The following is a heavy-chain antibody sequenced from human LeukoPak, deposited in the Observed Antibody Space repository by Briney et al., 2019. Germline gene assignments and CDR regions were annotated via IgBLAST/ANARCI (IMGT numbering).Heavy chain of an antibody. CDR1: GFTFSSYA. CDR3: ARDLQGRIYYYYGMDV. V-gene: IGHV3-23*01. J-gene: IGHJ6*02. D-gene: IGHD5-24*01. CDR2: ISGSGGST. Sequence: GGSLRLSCAASGFTFSSYAMSWVRQAPGKGLEWVSAISGSGGSTYYADSVKGRFTISRDNAKNSLYLQMNSLRAEDTAVYYCARDLQGRIYYYYGMDVWGQGTTVTVSS.